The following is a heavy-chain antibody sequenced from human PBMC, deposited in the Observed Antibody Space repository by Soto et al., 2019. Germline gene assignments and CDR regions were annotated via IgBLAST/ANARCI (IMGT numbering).Heavy chain of an antibody. CDR3: AKDGCGGDCYSFDIFFYYYYYGMDV. V-gene: IGHV3-30*18. Sequence: GGSLRLSCAASGFTFSSYGMHWVRQAPGKGLEWVAVISYDGSNKYYADSVKGRFTISRDNSKNTLYLQTNSLRAEDTAVYYCAKDGCGGDCYSFDIFFYYYYYGMDVWGQGTTVTVSS. D-gene: IGHD2-21*02. J-gene: IGHJ6*02. CDR2: ISYDGSNK. CDR1: GFTFSSYG.